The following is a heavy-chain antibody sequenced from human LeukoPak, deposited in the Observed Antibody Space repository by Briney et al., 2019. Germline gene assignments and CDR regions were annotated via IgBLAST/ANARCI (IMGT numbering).Heavy chain of an antibody. CDR2: ISSSGTYL. CDR1: RFTFTTYS. J-gene: IGHJ4*02. Sequence: GGSLTLSCAASRFTFTTYSMNWVRQAPGKGLEWVSSISSSGTYLYYADSVKGRFTISRDNAKNSLPLQMNSLRVEDTAVYYCVRDPSEASHPYYFDYWGQGTLVTVSS. D-gene: IGHD2-2*01. V-gene: IGHV3-21*01. CDR3: VRDPSEASHPYYFDY.